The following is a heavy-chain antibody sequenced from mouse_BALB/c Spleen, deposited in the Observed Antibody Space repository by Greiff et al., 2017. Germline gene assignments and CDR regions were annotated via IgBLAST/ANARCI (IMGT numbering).Heavy chain of an antibody. Sequence: EVQRVESGGGLVQPGGSLRLSCATSGFTFTDYYMSWVRQPPGKALEWLGFIRNKANGYTTEYSASVKGRFTISRDNSQSILYLQMNTLRAEDSATYYCARDIEDYFDYWGQGTTLTVSS. V-gene: IGHV7-3*02. J-gene: IGHJ2*01. CDR1: GFTFTDYY. CDR3: ARDIEDYFDY. CDR2: IRNKANGYTT.